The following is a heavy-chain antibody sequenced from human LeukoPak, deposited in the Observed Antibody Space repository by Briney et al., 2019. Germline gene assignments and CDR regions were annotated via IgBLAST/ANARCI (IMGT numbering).Heavy chain of an antibody. CDR1: GFTFSSYG. Sequence: GGSLRLSCAASGFTFSSYGMHWVRQAPGKGLEWVAFIRYDGSNKYYADSVKGRFTISRDNSKSTLYLQMNSLRAEDTAVYYCAKDEAGEYYYDSSGYYWGQGTLVTVSS. CDR3: AKDEAGEYYYDSSGYY. D-gene: IGHD3-22*01. V-gene: IGHV3-30*02. CDR2: IRYDGSNK. J-gene: IGHJ4*02.